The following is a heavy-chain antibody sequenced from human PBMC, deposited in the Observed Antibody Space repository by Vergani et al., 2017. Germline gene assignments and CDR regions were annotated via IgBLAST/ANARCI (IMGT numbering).Heavy chain of an antibody. CDR1: GGSLSSSSYY. D-gene: IGHD3-22*01. Sequence: QLQLQESGPGLVKPSEPLSLTCTVSGGSLSSSSYYWGWIRQPPGKGLEWIGSIYYSGSTYYNPSLKSRVTISVYTSKNQFSLKLISVTAADTAVYYCARQGAVYYYDSSGYWHYWGQGTLVTVSS. J-gene: IGHJ4*02. CDR3: ARQGAVYYYDSSGYWHY. V-gene: IGHV4-39*01. CDR2: IYYSGST.